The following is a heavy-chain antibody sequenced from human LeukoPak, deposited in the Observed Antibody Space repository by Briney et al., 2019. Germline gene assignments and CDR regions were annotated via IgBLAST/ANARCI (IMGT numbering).Heavy chain of an antibody. J-gene: IGHJ3*02. CDR1: GESLSGYY. D-gene: IGHD3-10*01. CDR3: ARDLHTIDAFDI. V-gene: IGHV3-7*01. Sequence: ETLSLTCAVYGESLSGYYWSWVRQAPGKGLEWVANIKQDGSEKYYVDSVKGRFTISRDNAKNSLYLQMNSLRAEDTAVYYCARDLHTIDAFDIWGQGTMVTVSS. CDR2: IKQDGSEK.